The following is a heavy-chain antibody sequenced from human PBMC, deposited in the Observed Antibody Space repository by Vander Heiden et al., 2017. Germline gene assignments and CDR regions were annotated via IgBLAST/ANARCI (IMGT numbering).Heavy chain of an antibody. CDR2: IYTSGST. J-gene: IGHJ4*02. D-gene: IGHD2-15*01. CDR3: ARGGVGKYSNFDY. CDR1: GGSIDTYY. Sequence: QVHLQESGPGLVKPSETLSLTCNVSGGSIDTYYWTWIRPSAGKGLEWIGRIYTSGSTNYNPSLKSRVSMSVDTSKRQFSLKLSSVTAADTAVYYCARGGVGKYSNFDYWGQGTLVTVSS. V-gene: IGHV4-4*07.